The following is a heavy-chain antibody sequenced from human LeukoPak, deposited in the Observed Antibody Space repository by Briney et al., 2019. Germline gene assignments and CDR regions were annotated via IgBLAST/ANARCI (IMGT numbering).Heavy chain of an antibody. CDR2: IYTSGST. Sequence: SQTLSLTCTVSGGSISSGSYYWSWIRQPAGKGLEWIGRIYTSGSTNYNPSLKSRVTISVDTSKNQFSLKVSSVTAADTAVYYCARHAHIVAKYYYYYGMDVWGQGTTVTVSS. J-gene: IGHJ6*02. CDR3: ARHAHIVAKYYYYYGMDV. V-gene: IGHV4-61*02. D-gene: IGHD5-12*01. CDR1: GGSISSGSYY.